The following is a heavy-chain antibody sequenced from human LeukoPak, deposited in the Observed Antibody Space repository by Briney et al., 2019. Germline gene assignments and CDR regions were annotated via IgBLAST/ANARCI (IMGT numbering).Heavy chain of an antibody. Sequence: XXWVRXXXXXXXXXXXAISGSGGSTYYADSVKGRFTISRDNSKNTLYLQMNSLRAEDTAVYYCAKDYDFWSGYFRDWGQGTLVTVSS. CDR3: AKDYDFWSGYFRD. V-gene: IGHV3-23*01. J-gene: IGHJ4*02. CDR2: ISGSGGST. D-gene: IGHD3-3*01.